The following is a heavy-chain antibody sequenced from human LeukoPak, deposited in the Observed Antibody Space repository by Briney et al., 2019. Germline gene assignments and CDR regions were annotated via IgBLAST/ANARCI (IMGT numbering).Heavy chain of an antibody. J-gene: IGHJ5*02. V-gene: IGHV3-33*08. CDR3: ARDLGLRYGSGAYRFDP. Sequence: GGSLRLSCAAYGFSFSTYGMHWVRQAPGKRLESVAVIWYDGSHQYYADSVKGRFTISRDMSNNTIYLQMNNLGVDDTALYYCARDLGLRYGSGAYRFDPWGQGTQVIVSS. CDR2: IWYDGSHQ. CDR1: GFSFSTYG. D-gene: IGHD3-10*01.